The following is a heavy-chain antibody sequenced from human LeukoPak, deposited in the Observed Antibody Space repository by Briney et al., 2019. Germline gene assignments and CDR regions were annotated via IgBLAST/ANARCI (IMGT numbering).Heavy chain of an antibody. CDR3: ARDGNWGSDY. Sequence: GGSLRLSCAASGFTFSDFYMSWVRQAPGKGLEWVSYISSSSSSDTSYADSVKGRFTISRDNAKNSLYLQMNSLRAEDTAVYYCARDGNWGSDYWGQGTLVTVSS. D-gene: IGHD7-27*01. CDR2: ISSSSSSDT. J-gene: IGHJ4*02. CDR1: GFTFSDFY. V-gene: IGHV3-11*05.